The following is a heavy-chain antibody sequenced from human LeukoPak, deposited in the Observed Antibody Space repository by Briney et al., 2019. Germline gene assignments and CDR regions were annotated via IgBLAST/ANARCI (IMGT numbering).Heavy chain of an antibody. CDR2: INWNGSIT. CDR3: ARGGISIFGVVIYMDV. J-gene: IGHJ6*03. Sequence: PGGSLRLSCAASGFIFDDYGMSWVRQAPGKGLEWVSGINWNGSITGYADSVKGRFTISRDNAKNSLYLQMNSLRAEDTALYYCARGGISIFGVVIYMDVWGKGTTVTVSS. CDR1: GFIFDDYG. V-gene: IGHV3-20*04. D-gene: IGHD3-3*01.